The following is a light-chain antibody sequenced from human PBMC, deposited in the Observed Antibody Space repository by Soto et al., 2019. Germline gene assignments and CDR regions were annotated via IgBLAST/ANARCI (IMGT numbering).Light chain of an antibody. Sequence: QSVVTQPPSVSGAPRQRVTTSCSGSSSNNGNNAVNWYQQLPGKAPKLLIYYDDLLPSGVSDRFSGSKSATSASLAISGLQSEDEADYYCAAWDDSLNAYVFGTGTKVTVL. CDR2: YDD. CDR1: SSNNGNNA. CDR3: AAWDDSLNAYV. J-gene: IGLJ1*01. V-gene: IGLV1-36*01.